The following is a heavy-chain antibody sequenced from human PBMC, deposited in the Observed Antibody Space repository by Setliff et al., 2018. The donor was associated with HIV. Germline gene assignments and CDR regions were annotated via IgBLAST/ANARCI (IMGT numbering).Heavy chain of an antibody. CDR1: GYSFINYG. V-gene: IGHV1-18*01. CDR3: ARARLQGIVTAVGPRDNCLDP. D-gene: IGHD1-26*01. Sequence: ASVKVSCKASGYSFINYGISWVRQAPGQGPEWMGWISAYTGHTDYAPRLLGRVTMTTDTSTSQAYMELRSLTSDDTAVYYCARARLQGIVTAVGPRDNCLDPWGQGTRVTVSS. CDR2: ISAYTGHT. J-gene: IGHJ5*02.